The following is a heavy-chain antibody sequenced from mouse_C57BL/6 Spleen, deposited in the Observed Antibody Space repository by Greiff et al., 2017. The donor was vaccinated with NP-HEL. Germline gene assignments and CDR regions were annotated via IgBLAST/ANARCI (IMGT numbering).Heavy chain of an antibody. CDR2: IDPSDSYT. V-gene: IGHV1-50*01. J-gene: IGHJ2*01. CDR1: GYTFTSYW. CDR3: AKSGGNYSRHY. Sequence: QVQLQQPGAELVKPGASVKLSCKASGYTFTSYWMQWVKQRPGQGLEWIGEIDPSDSYTNYNQKFKGKATLTVDTSSSTAYMQLSSLTSEDSAVYSCAKSGGNYSRHYWGQGTTLTVSS. D-gene: IGHD2-1*01.